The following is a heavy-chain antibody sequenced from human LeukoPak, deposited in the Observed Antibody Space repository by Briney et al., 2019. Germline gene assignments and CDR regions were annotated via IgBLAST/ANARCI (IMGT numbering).Heavy chain of an antibody. V-gene: IGHV4-30-2*01. CDR2: IYHSGST. J-gene: IGHJ4*02. D-gene: IGHD3-10*01. CDR3: ARGAQWFGELFDY. CDR1: GGSISSGGYS. Sequence: SQTLSLTFAVSGGSISSGGYSWSWIRQPPGKGLEWIGYIYHSGSTYYNPSLKRRVTISVDRSKNQFSLKLSSVTAADTAVYYCARGAQWFGELFDYWGQGTLVSVSS.